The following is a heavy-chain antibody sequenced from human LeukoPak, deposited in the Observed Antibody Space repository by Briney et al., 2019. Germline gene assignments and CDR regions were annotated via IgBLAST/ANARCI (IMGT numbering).Heavy chain of an antibody. J-gene: IGHJ4*02. CDR1: GFTFSSYG. Sequence: GGSLRLSCAASGFTFSSYGMHWVRQAPGKGLEWVAFIRYVGSNKYYADSVKGRFTISRDNSKNTLYLQMNSLRAEDTAVYYCAKGNSRGYSSGSIPFDYWGQGTLVTVSS. D-gene: IGHD6-19*01. CDR2: IRYVGSNK. V-gene: IGHV3-30*02. CDR3: AKGNSRGYSSGSIPFDY.